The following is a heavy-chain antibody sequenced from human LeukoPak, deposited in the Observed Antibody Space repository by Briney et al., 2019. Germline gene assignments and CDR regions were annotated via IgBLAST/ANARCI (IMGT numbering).Heavy chain of an antibody. Sequence: GGSLRLSCAASGFTFSSYAMSWVRQAPGKGLEWVSAISGSGGSTYYADSVKGRFTISRDDSKNTAYLQMNSLKTEDTAVYYCTRSTYSSSWIDYWGQGTLVTVSS. J-gene: IGHJ4*02. D-gene: IGHD6-13*01. V-gene: IGHV3-23*01. CDR2: ISGSGGST. CDR3: TRSTYSSSWIDY. CDR1: GFTFSSYA.